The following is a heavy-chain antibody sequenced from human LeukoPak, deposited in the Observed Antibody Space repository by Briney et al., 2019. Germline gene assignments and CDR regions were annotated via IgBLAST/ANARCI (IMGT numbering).Heavy chain of an antibody. CDR2: FDPEDVET. CDR3: ATYSGYAAY. D-gene: IGHD5-12*01. V-gene: IGHV1-24*01. CDR1: GYTLTELA. J-gene: IGHJ4*02. Sequence: GASVKVSCKVSGYTLTELAIHWVRQAPGKGLERMGGFDPEDVETIYAQKFQGRVTMTEDTYTDTAYMELSSLRSEDTAVYYCATYSGYAAYWGQGTLVSVSS.